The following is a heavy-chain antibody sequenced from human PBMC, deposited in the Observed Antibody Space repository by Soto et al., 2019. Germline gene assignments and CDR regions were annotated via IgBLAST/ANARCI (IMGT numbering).Heavy chain of an antibody. V-gene: IGHV1-2*04. CDR1: GYTFTGYY. CDR2: INPNSGGT. D-gene: IGHD5-12*01. CDR3: ARDIVATIDTYYYYYGMDV. Sequence: GASVKVSCKASGYTFTGYYMHWVRQAPGQGLEWMGWINPNSGGTNYAQKFQGWVTMTRDTSISTAYMELSRLRSDATAVYYCARDIVATIDTYYYYYGMDVWGQGTTVTVSS. J-gene: IGHJ6*02.